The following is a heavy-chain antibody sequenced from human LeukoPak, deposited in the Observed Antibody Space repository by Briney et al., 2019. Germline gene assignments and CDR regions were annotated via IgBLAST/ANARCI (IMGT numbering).Heavy chain of an antibody. V-gene: IGHV3-9*01. CDR1: GFTFDDYA. CDR2: ISWNSGSI. J-gene: IGHJ4*02. CDR3: ANPTRNYDFWSGYYAAFDY. D-gene: IGHD3-3*01. Sequence: PGGSLRLSCAASGFTFDDYAMHWVRQAPGKGLEWVSGISWNSGSIGYADSVKGRFTISRDNSKNTLYLQMNSLRAEDTAVYYCANPTRNYDFWSGYYAAFDYWGQGTLVTVSS.